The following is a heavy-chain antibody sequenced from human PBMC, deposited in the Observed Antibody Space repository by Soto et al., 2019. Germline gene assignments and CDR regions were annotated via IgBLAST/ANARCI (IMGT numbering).Heavy chain of an antibody. CDR2: ISSSSSYI. CDR3: ARARGAGSYFDY. V-gene: IGHV3-21*01. Sequence: GGSLRLSCAASGFTFSSYSMNWVRQAPGKGLEWVSSISSSSSYIYYADTVKGRFTISRDNAKNSLYLQMNSLRAEDRAVNYWARARGAGSYFDYGGQGTLVTVSS. CDR1: GFTFSSYS. J-gene: IGHJ4*02. D-gene: IGHD3-10*01.